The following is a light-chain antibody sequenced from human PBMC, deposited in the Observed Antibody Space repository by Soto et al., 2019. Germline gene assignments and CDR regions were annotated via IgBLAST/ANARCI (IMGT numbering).Light chain of an antibody. CDR3: LQDYNYPIT. J-gene: IGKJ5*01. CDR1: QDISNY. CDR2: AAS. V-gene: IGKV1-6*01. Sequence: IQMTQSPSSLSASVGDRVTITCQASQDISNYLNWYQQKPGKAPKLLIYAASSLQSGVPSRFSGSGSGTDFTLTISSLQPEDFATYYCLQDYNYPITFGQGTRLEIK.